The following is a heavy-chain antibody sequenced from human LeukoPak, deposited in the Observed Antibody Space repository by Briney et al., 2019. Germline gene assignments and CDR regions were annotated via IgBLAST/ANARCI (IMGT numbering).Heavy chain of an antibody. V-gene: IGHV1-18*01. J-gene: IGHJ3*02. D-gene: IGHD3-22*01. CDR3: ARDPGGVVVKVWAFDI. CDR1: GYTFTSYG. Sequence: ASVKVSCKASGYTFTSYGISWVRQAPGQGLEWMGWISAYNGSTNYAQKLQGRVTMTTDTSTSTAYMELRSLRSDDTAVYYCARDPGGVVVKVWAFDIWGQGTMVTVSS. CDR2: ISAYNGST.